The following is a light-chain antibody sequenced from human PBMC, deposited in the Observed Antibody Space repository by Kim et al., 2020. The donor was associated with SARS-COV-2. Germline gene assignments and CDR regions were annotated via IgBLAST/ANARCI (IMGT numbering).Light chain of an antibody. Sequence: PGGTVTLPCASRTGDVTSGHFPYWFQQKPGQAPTTLIYDVSNKHSWTPARFSGSLLGGKAALTLSGAQPEDEAEYYCLLYYSGPRVFGGGTQLTVL. CDR3: LLYYSGPRV. V-gene: IGLV7-46*01. J-gene: IGLJ3*02. CDR1: TGDVTSGHF. CDR2: DVS.